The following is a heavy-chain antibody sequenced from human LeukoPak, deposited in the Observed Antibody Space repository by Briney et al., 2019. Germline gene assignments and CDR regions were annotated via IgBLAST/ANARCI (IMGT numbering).Heavy chain of an antibody. Sequence: SGTLSLTCGVSGGSITNTNYWTWVRQPPGKGLEWSGEDNLQGSTNYNPSLMGRVAISVDTSENHISLQLTSVTAADTAVYYCAREGGPSRPLDYSGQGTLVTVSS. CDR1: GGSITNTNY. J-gene: IGHJ4*02. V-gene: IGHV4-4*02. CDR2: DNLQGST. CDR3: AREGGPSRPLDY.